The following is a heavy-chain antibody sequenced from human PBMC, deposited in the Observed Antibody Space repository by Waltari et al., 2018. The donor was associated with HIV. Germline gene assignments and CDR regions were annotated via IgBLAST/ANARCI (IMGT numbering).Heavy chain of an antibody. CDR3: TTRSRPSYYFGLDV. D-gene: IGHD2-15*01. V-gene: IGHV3-15*01. CDR1: GFTFTNAW. Sequence: EVQLVESGGGLVKPGESLRLSCAASGFTFTNAWMTWVRQAPGKRPEWVGGSKSKTEPRTITDYAAPVKDRFIISRYDSKNTLYLQMNSLKIEDTAVYYCTTRSRPSYYFGLDVWGQGTTVTVSS. J-gene: IGHJ6*02. CDR2: SKSKTEPRTIT.